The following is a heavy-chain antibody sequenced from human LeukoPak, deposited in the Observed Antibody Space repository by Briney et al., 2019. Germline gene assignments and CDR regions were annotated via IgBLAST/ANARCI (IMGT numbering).Heavy chain of an antibody. CDR1: GYTFTSYG. D-gene: IGHD3-16*02. CDR2: ISAYNGNT. V-gene: IGHV1-18*01. CDR3: ARNYDYVWGSYRFHPLDY. J-gene: IGHJ4*02. Sequence: ASVKVSCKASGYTFTSYGISWVRQAPGQGLEWMGWISAYNGNTNYAQKLQGRVTMTTDTPTSTAYMELRSLRSDDTAVYYCARNYDYVWGSYRFHPLDYWGQGTLVTVSS.